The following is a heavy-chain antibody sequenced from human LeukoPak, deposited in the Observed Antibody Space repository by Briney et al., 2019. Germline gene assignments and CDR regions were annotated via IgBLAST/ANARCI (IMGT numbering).Heavy chain of an antibody. Sequence: ASVKVSCKASGYTFTSYDINWVRQATGQGLEWMGWMNPNSGNTGYAQKFQGRVTMTRNTSISTAYMELSSLRSEDTAVYYCARVCPRGVVVVPAATYYYYYYGMDVWGQGTTVTVSS. J-gene: IGHJ6*02. V-gene: IGHV1-8*01. CDR2: MNPNSGNT. CDR1: GYTFTSYD. D-gene: IGHD2-2*01. CDR3: ARVCPRGVVVVPAATYYYYYYGMDV.